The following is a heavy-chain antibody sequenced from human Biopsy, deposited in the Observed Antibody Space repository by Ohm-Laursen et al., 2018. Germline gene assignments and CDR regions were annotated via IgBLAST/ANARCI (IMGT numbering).Heavy chain of an antibody. Sequence: ASVKASCKSSGYKFTSYGMSWVRQAPGQGFEWMGRISGYNGNTNYAQKFQGRVTMTRDMSMSTAYMELNRLRSDDTAVYYCARGGLNYWYFDLWGRGTLVTVSS. CDR1: GYKFTSYG. CDR2: ISGYNGNT. J-gene: IGHJ2*01. D-gene: IGHD1-26*01. V-gene: IGHV1-18*01. CDR3: ARGGLNYWYFDL.